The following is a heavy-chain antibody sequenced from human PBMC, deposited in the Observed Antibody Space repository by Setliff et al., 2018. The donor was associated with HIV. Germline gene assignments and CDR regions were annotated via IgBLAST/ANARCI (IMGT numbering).Heavy chain of an antibody. D-gene: IGHD3-3*01. Sequence: SETLSLTCAIYSGSFSGYFWSWIRQPPGKGLEWIGEINHGGGTNYNPSLKSRVTISVDTSKNQFSLKLTSVTAADSAVYYCASEYSNFWSGGFDYWAQGTPVTVSS. CDR2: INHGGGT. CDR1: SGSFSGYF. J-gene: IGHJ4*02. V-gene: IGHV4-34*01. CDR3: ASEYSNFWSGGFDY.